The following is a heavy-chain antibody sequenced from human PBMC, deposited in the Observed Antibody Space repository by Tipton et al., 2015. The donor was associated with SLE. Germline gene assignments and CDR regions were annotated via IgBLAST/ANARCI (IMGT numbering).Heavy chain of an antibody. Sequence: GSLRLSCAASGFTFSSYSMNWVRQAPGKGLEWVSSISSSSSYIYYADSVKGRFTISRDNAKNSLFLQMNSLRAEDTAVYYCARDTHGSGSAIDYWGQGTLVTVSS. D-gene: IGHD3-10*01. V-gene: IGHV3-21*01. J-gene: IGHJ4*02. CDR2: ISSSSSYI. CDR3: ARDTHGSGSAIDY. CDR1: GFTFSSYS.